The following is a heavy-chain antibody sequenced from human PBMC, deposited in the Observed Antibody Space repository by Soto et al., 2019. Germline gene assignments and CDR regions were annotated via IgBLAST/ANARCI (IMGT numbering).Heavy chain of an antibody. V-gene: IGHV3-7*01. CDR2: VRQDGSQK. CDR3: ARGRYNPAFGP. J-gene: IGHJ5*02. Sequence: ETLSLTCAVSGGSIGGAGYSWSWVRQAPGRGLEWVANVRQDGSQKYLVDSVKGRFTISRDNAKNTLYLQMNSLRAEDTAVYYCARGRYNPAFGPWCQGTMVAVSS. D-gene: IGHD1-20*01. CDR1: GGSIGGAGYS.